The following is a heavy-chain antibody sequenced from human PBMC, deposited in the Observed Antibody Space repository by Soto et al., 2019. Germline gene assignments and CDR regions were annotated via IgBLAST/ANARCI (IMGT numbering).Heavy chain of an antibody. CDR1: GFTFSSYE. Sequence: PGGSLRLSXAASGFTFSSYEMNWVRQAPGKGLEWVSYISSSGSTIYYADSVKGRFTISRDNAKNSLYLQMNSLRAEDTAVYYCARDRNVLMVYAPPTTHGMDVWGQGTTVTVSS. J-gene: IGHJ6*02. CDR2: ISSSGSTI. D-gene: IGHD2-8*01. V-gene: IGHV3-48*03. CDR3: ARDRNVLMVYAPPTTHGMDV.